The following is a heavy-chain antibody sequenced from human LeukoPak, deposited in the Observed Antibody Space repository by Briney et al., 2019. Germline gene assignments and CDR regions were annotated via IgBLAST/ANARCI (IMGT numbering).Heavy chain of an antibody. D-gene: IGHD3-16*02. CDR2: IYTSGST. CDR3: ARDPRLGELSLYFDY. CDR1: GVSISSYY. J-gene: IGHJ4*02. Sequence: SPSETLSLTCTVSGVSISSYYWSWLRQPAGKGLEGIGRIYTSGSTNYNPSLKSRVTMSVDTSKNQFSLKLSSVTAADTAVYYCARDPRLGELSLYFDYWGQGTLVTVSS. V-gene: IGHV4-4*07.